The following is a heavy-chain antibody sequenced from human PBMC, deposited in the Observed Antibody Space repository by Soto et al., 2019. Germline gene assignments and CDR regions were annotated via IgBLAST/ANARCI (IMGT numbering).Heavy chain of an antibody. Sequence: QVQLVQSGAEVKKPGSSVKVSCTTSGGPFSSFAINWVRQAPGQGLEWMGGIIPLDGTTTYAEKIQGRVTITAHTSTSTAYMDLNSLTLEDTAVYYCARSFTKSRRGGVAFDYWGQGTLLTVSS. D-gene: IGHD3-3*01. V-gene: IGHV1-69*06. CDR3: ARSFTKSRRGGVAFDY. CDR1: GGPFSSFA. CDR2: IIPLDGTT. J-gene: IGHJ4*02.